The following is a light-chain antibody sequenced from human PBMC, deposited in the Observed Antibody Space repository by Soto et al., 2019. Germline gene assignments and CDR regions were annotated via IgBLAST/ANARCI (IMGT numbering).Light chain of an antibody. CDR2: SNN. J-gene: IGLJ2*01. CDR1: SSNIGSNT. Sequence: QSVLTQPPSASGTPGQRVTISCSGSSSNIGSNTVNWYQQLPGTAPKLLIYSNNQRPSGVPDRFSGSKSGASASLAISGLQSEDEADYYCVAWDDSLNGVVFGGGTKVTV. V-gene: IGLV1-44*01. CDR3: VAWDDSLNGVV.